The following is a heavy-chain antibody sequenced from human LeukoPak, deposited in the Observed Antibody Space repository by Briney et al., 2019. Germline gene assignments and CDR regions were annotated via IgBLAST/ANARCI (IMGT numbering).Heavy chain of an antibody. CDR3: TKAGGGVLTYHHRYFMD. D-gene: IGHD1-26*01. CDR1: VFTFIWCS. Sequence: GGSLRLSCVSCVFTFIWCSINGVRQAPGKGLEWVSAISGNAKTTYYADSVKGRFTISRDNSKNTLFLQINSLRAEDTAVYYWTKAGGGVLTYHHRYFMDGGQKALVAVSS. J-gene: IGHJ4*02. V-gene: IGHV3-23*01. CDR2: ISGNAKTT.